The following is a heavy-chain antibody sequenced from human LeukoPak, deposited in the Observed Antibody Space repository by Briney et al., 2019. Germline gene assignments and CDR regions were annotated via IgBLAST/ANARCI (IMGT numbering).Heavy chain of an antibody. CDR3: AGGAVSVFGSVDY. Sequence: ASVKVSCKASGYTFTNYGITWVRQAPGQGLEWVGWISAHDGTRNYALKHEDRVTLTTDTPTSTAYMELRSLKSDDTAVYYCAGGAVSVFGSVDYWGQGTLVTVSS. J-gene: IGHJ4*02. CDR1: GYTFTNYG. V-gene: IGHV1-18*01. D-gene: IGHD3-10*01. CDR2: ISAHDGTR.